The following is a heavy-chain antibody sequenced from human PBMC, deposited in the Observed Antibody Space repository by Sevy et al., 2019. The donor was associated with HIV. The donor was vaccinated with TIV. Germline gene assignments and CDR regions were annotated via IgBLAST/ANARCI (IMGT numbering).Heavy chain of an antibody. CDR1: GFTFSSYG. CDR2: ISYDGSNK. V-gene: IGHV3-30*18. Sequence: GGSLRLSCAASGFTFSSYGMHWVRQAPGKGLEWVAVISYDGSNKYYADSVKGRFTISRDNSKNTLYLQMNSLRAEDTAVYYCAKARTAMVRGYFDYWGQGTLVTVSS. CDR3: AKARTAMVRGYFDY. J-gene: IGHJ4*02. D-gene: IGHD5-18*01.